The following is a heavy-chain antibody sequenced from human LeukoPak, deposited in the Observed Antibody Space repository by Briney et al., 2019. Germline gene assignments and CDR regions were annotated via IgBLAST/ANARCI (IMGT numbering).Heavy chain of an antibody. CDR3: ARGTGGSYEYYFDY. CDR1: GGSIGSYY. Sequence: SETLSLTCTVSGGSIGSYYWSWIRQPPGKGLDWIGYIYYSGSTNYNPSLKSRVTISVDTSKNQFSLKLSSVTAADTAVYYCARGTGGSYEYYFDYWGQGTLVTVSS. D-gene: IGHD1-26*01. J-gene: IGHJ4*02. CDR2: IYYSGST. V-gene: IGHV4-59*01.